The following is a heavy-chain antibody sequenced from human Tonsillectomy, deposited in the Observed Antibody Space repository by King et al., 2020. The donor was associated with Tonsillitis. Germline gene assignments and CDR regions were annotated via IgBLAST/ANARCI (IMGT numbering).Heavy chain of an antibody. V-gene: IGHV2-70*04. D-gene: IGHD6-19*01. Sequence: LTLQESGPALVKPTQTLTLTCTFSGFSLSTSGMRVSWIRQPPGKALEWLARIDWDDDKFYSTSLKTRLTISKDTSKNQVVLTMTNMDPVDTGMYYCARTSVAGLYYFDYWGQGTLVTVSA. J-gene: IGHJ4*02. CDR1: GFSLSTSGMR. CDR2: IDWDDDK. CDR3: ARTSVAGLYYFDY.